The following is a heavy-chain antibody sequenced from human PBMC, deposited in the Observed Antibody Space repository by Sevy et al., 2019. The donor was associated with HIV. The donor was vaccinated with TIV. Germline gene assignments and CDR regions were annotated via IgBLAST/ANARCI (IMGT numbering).Heavy chain of an antibody. D-gene: IGHD2-21*02. CDR3: ARVLVAYCGGDGHSEYFDY. V-gene: IGHV5-51*01. J-gene: IGHJ4*02. CDR2: IYPGDSDT. CDR1: GYSFTSYW. Sequence: GESPKTPCKGSGYSFTSYWIGWVRPIPGKGLEWMGIIYPGDSDTRHSPAFQGQVTISADKSMSTGYLPRSSLKASDTAMYYCARVLVAYCGGDGHSEYFDYWGQGTLVTVSS.